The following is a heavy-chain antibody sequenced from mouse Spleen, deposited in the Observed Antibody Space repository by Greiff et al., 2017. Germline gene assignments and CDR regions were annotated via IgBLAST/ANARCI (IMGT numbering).Heavy chain of an antibody. CDR3: ARDGYYLYYAMDY. CDR2: IYPGSGST. J-gene: IGHJ4*01. Sequence: VQLQQPGAELVKPGASVKMSCKASGYTFTSYWITWVKQRPGQGLEWIGDIYPGSGSTNYNEKFKSKATLTVDTSSSTAYMQLSSLTSEDSAVYYCARDGYYLYYAMDYWGQGTSVTVSS. D-gene: IGHD2-3*01. CDR1: GYTFTSYW. V-gene: IGHV1-55*01.